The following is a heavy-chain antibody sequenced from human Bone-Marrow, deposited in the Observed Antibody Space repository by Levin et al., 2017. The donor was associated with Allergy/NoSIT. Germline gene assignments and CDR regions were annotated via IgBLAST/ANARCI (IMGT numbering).Heavy chain of an antibody. D-gene: IGHD6-13*01. J-gene: IGHJ6*02. Sequence: PGGSLRLSCATSGFPFSTYGMAWVRQAPGKGLEWVASITSTSKYIHYADSVKGRFTISRDNANNSLSLQMNRLRGEDTAVYYWARAAGAAGRGGMDVWGQGTTVTVSS. CDR3: ARAAGAAGRGGMDV. V-gene: IGHV3-21*01. CDR1: GFPFSTYG. CDR2: ITSTSKYI.